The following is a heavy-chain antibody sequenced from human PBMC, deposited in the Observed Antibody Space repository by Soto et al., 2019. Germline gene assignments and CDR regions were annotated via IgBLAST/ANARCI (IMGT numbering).Heavy chain of an antibody. Sequence: QVQLVQSGAEVKKPGASVKVSCKVSGYTFTDSDINWVRQASGQGLEWMGWVNPTSGNTGYAQKFQGKVTMTWNTAISTAYVELSSRRSEDPAVYDCASGAGYSKGGQGTLVTVST. D-gene: IGHD3-22*01. J-gene: IGHJ4*02. CDR1: GYTFTDSD. CDR3: ASGAGYSK. CDR2: VNPTSGNT. V-gene: IGHV1-8*01.